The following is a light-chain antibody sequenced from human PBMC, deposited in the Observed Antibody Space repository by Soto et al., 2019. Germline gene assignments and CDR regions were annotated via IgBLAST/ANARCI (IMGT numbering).Light chain of an antibody. CDR2: SRN. CDR1: SSNIGSNI. J-gene: IGLJ3*02. V-gene: IGLV1-44*01. CDR3: ETWDDSLTGVV. Sequence: QSVLTQPPSASGTPGQRVTISCSGSSSNIGSNIVNWYQQLPGTAPKLLIYSRNQRPSGVPDRFSASKSGTSASLAISGLQSEDKADYYCETWDDSLTGVVFGGGTQLTVL.